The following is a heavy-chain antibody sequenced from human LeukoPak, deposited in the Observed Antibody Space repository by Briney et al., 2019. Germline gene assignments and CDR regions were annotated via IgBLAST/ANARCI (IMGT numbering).Heavy chain of an antibody. CDR2: IIPIFGTA. CDR3: ATSLETDPYCSSTSCYGSYYYYGMDV. CDR1: GDTFTSYA. V-gene: IGHV1-69*13. Sequence: GASVKVSCKASGDTFTSYAISWVRQAPGQGLEWMGRIIPIFGTANYAQKFQGRVTITADESTSTAYMELSSLRSEDTAVYYCATSLETDPYCSSTSCYGSYYYYGMDVWGQGTTVTVSS. D-gene: IGHD2-2*01. J-gene: IGHJ6*02.